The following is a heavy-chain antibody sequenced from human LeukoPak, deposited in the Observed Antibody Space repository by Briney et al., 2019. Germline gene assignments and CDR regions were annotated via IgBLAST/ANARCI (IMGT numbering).Heavy chain of an antibody. J-gene: IGHJ3*01. Sequence: SQTLSLTCAVSAGSISSGGYSWSWIRQPPGKGLEWIGYIYHSGSTYYNPSLKSRVTISVDRSKNQFSLKLSSVTAADTAVYYCARDGLDAFDVWGQGTMVAVSS. CDR3: ARDGLDAFDV. CDR1: AGSISSGGYS. V-gene: IGHV4-30-2*01. CDR2: IYHSGST.